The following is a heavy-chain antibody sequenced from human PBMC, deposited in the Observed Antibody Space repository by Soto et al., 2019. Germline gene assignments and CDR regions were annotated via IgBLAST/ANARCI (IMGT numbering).Heavy chain of an antibody. D-gene: IGHD6-19*01. CDR1: GYTFTIYA. CDR2: INAGNGNT. Sequence: ASVKVSCKASGYTFTIYAMHWVRQAPGQRLEWMGWINAGNGNTKYSQKFQGRVTITRDTSASTAYMELSSLRSEDTAVYYCARAVAVPADFDYWGQGTLVTVSS. CDR3: ARAVAVPADFDY. V-gene: IGHV1-3*01. J-gene: IGHJ4*02.